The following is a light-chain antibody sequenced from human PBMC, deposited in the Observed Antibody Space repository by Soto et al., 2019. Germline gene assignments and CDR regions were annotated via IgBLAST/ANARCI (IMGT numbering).Light chain of an antibody. Sequence: QFVLTQPPSVSGDPGQRVTISCTGSSSNIGAGYDVHWYQQLPGTAPKLLIYGNSNRPSGVPDRFSGSKSGTSASLAITGLQAEDEADYYCQSYDSSLSGSSVFGGGTQLTVL. V-gene: IGLV1-40*01. J-gene: IGLJ7*01. CDR2: GNS. CDR3: QSYDSSLSGSSV. CDR1: SSNIGAGYD.